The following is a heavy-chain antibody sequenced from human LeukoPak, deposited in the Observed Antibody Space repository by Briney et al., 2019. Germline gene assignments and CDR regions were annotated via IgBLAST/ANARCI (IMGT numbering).Heavy chain of an antibody. D-gene: IGHD6-19*01. J-gene: IGHJ4*02. CDR1: GYSFTSYW. CDR2: IYPGDSDT. CDR3: ARHPYSSGWYNFDY. Sequence: RAGESLKISYKGSGYSFTSYWIGWVRQMPGKGLEWMGIIYPGDSDTRYSPSFQGQVTISADKSISTAYLQWSSLKASDTAMYYCARHPYSSGWYNFDYWGQGTLVTVSS. V-gene: IGHV5-51*01.